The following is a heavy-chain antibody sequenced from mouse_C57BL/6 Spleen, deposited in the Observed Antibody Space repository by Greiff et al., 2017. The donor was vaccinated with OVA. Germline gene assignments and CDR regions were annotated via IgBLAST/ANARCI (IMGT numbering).Heavy chain of an antibody. J-gene: IGHJ3*01. V-gene: IGHV1-85*01. CDR3: AREGDYCYGFAY. CDR1: GYTFPSYD. D-gene: IGHD1-1*01. Sequence: VKLMESGPELVKPGASVKLSCKASGYTFPSYDINWVKQRPGQGLEWIGWISPRDGSTKYNEKFKGKATLTVDTSSSTADMELHSLTSEDSSVYFCAREGDYCYGFAYWGQGTLVTVSA. CDR2: ISPRDGST.